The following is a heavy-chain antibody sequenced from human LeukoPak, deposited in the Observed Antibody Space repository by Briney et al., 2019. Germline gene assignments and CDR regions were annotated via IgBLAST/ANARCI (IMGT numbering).Heavy chain of an antibody. CDR1: GGSISSYY. V-gene: IGHV4-59*01. D-gene: IGHD6-6*01. J-gene: IGHJ1*01. CDR3: ARDGESSSPEH. CDR2: IYYSGST. Sequence: SETLSLTCAVSGGSISSYYWSWIRQPPGKGLEWIGYIYYSGSTNYNPSLKSRVTISVDTSKNQFPLKLSSVTAADTAVYYCARDGESSSPEHWGQGTLVTVSS.